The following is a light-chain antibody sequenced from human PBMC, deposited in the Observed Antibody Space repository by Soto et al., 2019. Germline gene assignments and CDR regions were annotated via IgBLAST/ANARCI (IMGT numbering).Light chain of an antibody. Sequence: QSAPTQPASVSGSPGQSITISCTGTSSDVGGYNLVSWYQQYPGKAPKLIIYEVTKRPSGVSSRFSASKSGNTASLTISGLQAEDEGDYYCSSYEASNTVVFGGGTKLTVL. J-gene: IGLJ2*01. CDR3: SSYEASNTVV. CDR2: EVT. CDR1: SSDVGGYNL. V-gene: IGLV2-23*02.